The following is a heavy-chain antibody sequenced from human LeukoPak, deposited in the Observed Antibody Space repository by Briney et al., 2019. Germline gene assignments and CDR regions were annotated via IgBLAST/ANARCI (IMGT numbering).Heavy chain of an antibody. CDR3: AISPGYSYGYVDY. CDR2: ISGSGGST. J-gene: IGHJ4*02. Sequence: GGSLRLSCAASGFTFRSYAMSWVRQAPGKGLERVSAISGSGGSTYYADSVKGRFTISRDNSKNTLYLQMNSLRAEDTAVYYCAISPGYSYGYVDYWGQGTLVTVSS. D-gene: IGHD5-18*01. V-gene: IGHV3-23*01. CDR1: GFTFRSYA.